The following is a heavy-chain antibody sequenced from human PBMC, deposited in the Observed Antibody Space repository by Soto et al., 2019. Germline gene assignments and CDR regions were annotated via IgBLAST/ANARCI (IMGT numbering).Heavy chain of an antibody. CDR3: AKTIWESSSSWYFMTEDYYYYYGMDV. J-gene: IGHJ6*02. CDR2: TYYRSKWYN. Sequence: SQTLSLTCAISGDSVSSNSAAWNWIRQSPSRGLEWLGRTYYRSKWYNDYAVSVKSRITINPDTSKNQFSLQLNSVTPEDTAVYYCAKTIWESSSSWYFMTEDYYYYYGMDVWGQGTTVTVSS. V-gene: IGHV6-1*01. CDR1: GDSVSSNSAA. D-gene: IGHD6-13*01.